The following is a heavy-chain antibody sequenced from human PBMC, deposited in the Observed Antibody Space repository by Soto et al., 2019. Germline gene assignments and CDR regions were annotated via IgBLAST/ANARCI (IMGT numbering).Heavy chain of an antibody. CDR3: ARNPSTTVVTPAGSDYYYYGMDV. D-gene: IGHD4-17*01. J-gene: IGHJ6*02. V-gene: IGHV6-1*01. CDR2: TYYRSKWYN. CDR1: GDSVSSNSAV. Sequence: SQTLSLTCAISGDSVSSNSAVWNWIRQSPSRGLEWLGRTYYRSKWYNDYAVSVKSRITINPDTSKNQFSLQLNSVTPEDTAVYYCARNPSTTVVTPAGSDYYYYGMDVWGQGTTVTVSS.